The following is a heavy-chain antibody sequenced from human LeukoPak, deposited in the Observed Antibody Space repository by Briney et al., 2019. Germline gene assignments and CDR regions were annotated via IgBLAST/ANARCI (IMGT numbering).Heavy chain of an antibody. CDR2: IIPIFGTA. CDR3: ARARYDFWSGRHQSGYQD. V-gene: IGHV1-69*05. CDR1: GGTFSSYA. Sequence: ASVKVSCKASGGTFSSYAISWVRQAPGQGLEWMGGIIPIFGTANYAQKFQGRVTITTDESTSTAYMELSSLRSEDTAVYYCARARYDFWSGRHQSGYQDWGQGTLVTVSS. D-gene: IGHD3-3*01. J-gene: IGHJ4*02.